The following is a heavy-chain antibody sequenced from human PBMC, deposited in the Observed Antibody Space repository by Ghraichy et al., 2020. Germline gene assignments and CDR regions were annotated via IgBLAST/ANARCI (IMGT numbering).Heavy chain of an antibody. CDR2: IDWDDEK. V-gene: IGHV2-70*17. D-gene: IGHD4-23*01. CDR1: GVSLSTRGMC. CDR3: ARMRIPDGGGTYYFDS. Sequence: SGPTLVKPTQTLTLTCTFSGVSLSTRGMCVTWIRQPPGKGLECLARIDWDDEKFYSPSLKTGLTISKDNSKNQVVLEMTNVDPVDTATYFCARMRIPDGGGTYYFDSWGQGTLVTVSA. J-gene: IGHJ4*02.